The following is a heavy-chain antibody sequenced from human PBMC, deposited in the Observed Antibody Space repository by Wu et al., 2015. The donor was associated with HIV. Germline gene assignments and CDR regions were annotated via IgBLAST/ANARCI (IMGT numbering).Heavy chain of an antibody. CDR2: INPDTGDT. V-gene: IGHV1-2*02. CDR1: GYTFTGYY. CDR3: ARRDKVGTIDY. Sequence: QVQLVQSASEMKKSGASMKVSCKTSGYTFTGYYIHWVRQAPGQGLEWMGWINPDTGDTKFAQIFKGRISMTRDTSTTTVNLILASLKSNDTATYYCARRDKVGTIDYWGQGTLVTVSS. D-gene: IGHD1-1*01. J-gene: IGHJ4*02.